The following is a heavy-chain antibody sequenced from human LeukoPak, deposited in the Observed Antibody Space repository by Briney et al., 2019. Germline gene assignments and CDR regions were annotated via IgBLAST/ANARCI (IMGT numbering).Heavy chain of an antibody. CDR3: ARQDVVVPAAIPPFDY. V-gene: IGHV4-59*08. J-gene: IGHJ4*02. D-gene: IGHD2-2*02. Sequence: SETLSLTCTVSGGSISSYYWSWIRQTPGKGLEWIGYIYYSGSTNYNPSLKSRVTISVDTSKNQFSLKLSSVTAADTAVYYCARQDVVVPAAIPPFDYWGQGTLVTVSS. CDR2: IYYSGST. CDR1: GGSISSYY.